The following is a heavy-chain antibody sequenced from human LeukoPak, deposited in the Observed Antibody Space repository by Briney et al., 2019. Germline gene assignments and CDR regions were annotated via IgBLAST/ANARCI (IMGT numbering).Heavy chain of an antibody. CDR1: GGSFSGYY. CDR3: ARGGRGYSYGTNWFDP. V-gene: IGHV4-34*01. D-gene: IGHD5-18*01. Sequence: KPSETLSLTCAVYGGSFSGYYWSWIRQPPGKGLEWIGEINHSGSTNYNPSLKSRVTISVDTSKNQFSLKLSSVTAADTAVHYCARGGRGYSYGTNWFDPWGQGTLVTVSS. CDR2: INHSGST. J-gene: IGHJ5*02.